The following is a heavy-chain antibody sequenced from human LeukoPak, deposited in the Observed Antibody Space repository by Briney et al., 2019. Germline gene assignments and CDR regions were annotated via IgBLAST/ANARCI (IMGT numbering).Heavy chain of an antibody. D-gene: IGHD1-20*01. CDR3: ARLITGTNGFDY. Sequence: GASVKVSCKASGGTFSSYAISWVRQPPAQGLEWMGRIIPILGIANYAQKFQGRVTITADKSTSTAYMELSSLRSEDTAVYYCARLITGTNGFDYWGERTLVTVSS. J-gene: IGHJ4*02. V-gene: IGHV1-69*04. CDR1: GGTFSSYA. CDR2: IIPILGIA.